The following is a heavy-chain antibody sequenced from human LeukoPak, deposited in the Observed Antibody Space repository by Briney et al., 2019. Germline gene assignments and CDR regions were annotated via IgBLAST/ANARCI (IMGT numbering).Heavy chain of an antibody. D-gene: IGHD6-13*01. J-gene: IGHJ6*03. CDR1: GFTFSSYG. CDR2: IRYDGSNK. CDR3: AKDGSGSSWYYYYYYMDV. V-gene: IGHV3-30*02. Sequence: GGSLRLSCAASGFTFSSYGMHWVRQAPGKGLEWVAFIRYDGSNKYYADSVKGRFSISRDNSMNTLYLQMNSLRAEDTAVYYCAKDGSGSSWYYYYYYMDVWGKGTTVTVSS.